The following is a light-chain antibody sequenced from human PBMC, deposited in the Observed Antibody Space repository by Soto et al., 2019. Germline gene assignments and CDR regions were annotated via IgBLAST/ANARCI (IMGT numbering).Light chain of an antibody. Sequence: DVVLTQSPLSLPVTLGQPASMSCRSSQSLEYSDGNTFLNWFHQRPGQSPRRLIYKVSNRDSGVPDRFSGSGSGTDFTLKISRVEAEDVGVYYCMQGTHWPPITFGQGTRLEIK. CDR2: KVS. V-gene: IGKV2-30*01. CDR3: MQGTHWPPIT. CDR1: QSLEYSDGNTF. J-gene: IGKJ5*01.